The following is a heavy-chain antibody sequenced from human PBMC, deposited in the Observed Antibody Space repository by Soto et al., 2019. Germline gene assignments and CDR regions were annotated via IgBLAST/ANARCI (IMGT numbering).Heavy chain of an antibody. V-gene: IGHV4-39*01. D-gene: IGHD2-15*01. CDR1: GGSISSSSYY. CDR2: IHYSGST. J-gene: IGHJ4*02. Sequence: QLQLQESGPGLVKPSETLSLTCTVSGGSISSSSYYWGWIRQPPGKGLEWIGSIHYSGSTYYNPSLKSVVTISVDTSKNQFSLKLSAVTAADTAVYYGARHTPALSISDHWGQLTLGTVAA. CDR3: ARHTPALSISDH.